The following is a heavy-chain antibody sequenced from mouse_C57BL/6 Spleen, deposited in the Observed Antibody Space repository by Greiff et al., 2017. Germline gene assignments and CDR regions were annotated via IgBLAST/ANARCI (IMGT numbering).Heavy chain of an antibody. CDR3: ASPSYGSSYLY. D-gene: IGHD1-1*01. J-gene: IGHJ2*01. Sequence: VQLQQSGAELVKPGASVTLSCTASGFNIKDYYMHWVKQRTEQGLEWIGRIDPEDGETKYAPKFPGQATITADTSSNTAYLQLSSLTSEDTAVYYCASPSYGSSYLYWGQGTTLTVSS. CDR1: GFNIKDYY. V-gene: IGHV14-2*01. CDR2: IDPEDGET.